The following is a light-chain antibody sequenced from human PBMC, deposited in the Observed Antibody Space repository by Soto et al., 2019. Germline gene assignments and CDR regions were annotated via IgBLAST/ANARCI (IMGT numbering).Light chain of an antibody. CDR1: QSVSRF. CDR2: DTS. Sequence: EIVMTQSPATLSVSPGERVTLSCRASQSVSRFLAWYQQRPGQAPRLLIYDTSTRATGVPARFSGSGSGTEFSLTISSLQSEDFAVYYCQKYNSAPLTFGGGTKVEIK. CDR3: QKYNSAPLT. V-gene: IGKV3-15*01. J-gene: IGKJ4*01.